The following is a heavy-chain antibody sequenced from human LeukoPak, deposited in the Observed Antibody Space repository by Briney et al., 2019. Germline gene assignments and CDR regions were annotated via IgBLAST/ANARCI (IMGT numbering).Heavy chain of an antibody. CDR1: EFTFSSYG. CDR2: ISGSGGTT. Sequence: GGSLRLSCAASEFTFSSYGMSWVRQAPGKGLEWVSGISGSGGTTYYVDSVKGRFTISRDKSKNTLYLQMNSLRVEDTAVYYCATGYCYGSGSYLVDYWGQGTLVTVSS. CDR3: ATGYCYGSGSYLVDY. D-gene: IGHD3-10*01. V-gene: IGHV3-23*01. J-gene: IGHJ4*02.